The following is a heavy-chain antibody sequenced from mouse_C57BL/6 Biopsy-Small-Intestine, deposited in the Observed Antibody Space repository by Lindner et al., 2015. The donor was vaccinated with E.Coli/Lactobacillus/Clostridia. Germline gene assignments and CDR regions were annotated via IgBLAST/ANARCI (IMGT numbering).Heavy chain of an antibody. CDR3: ARDYYDYDGYAMDY. D-gene: IGHD2-4*01. CDR1: GYAFSSSW. J-gene: IGHJ4*01. Sequence: VQLQESGPELVKPGASVKISCKASGYAFSSSWMNWVKQRPGKGLEWIGRLYPGDGDLNYNEKFKNKATLTADRSSNTAYMQLSSLTSEDSAVYFCARDYYDYDGYAMDYWGQGTSVTVSS. CDR2: LYPGDGDL. V-gene: IGHV1-82*01.